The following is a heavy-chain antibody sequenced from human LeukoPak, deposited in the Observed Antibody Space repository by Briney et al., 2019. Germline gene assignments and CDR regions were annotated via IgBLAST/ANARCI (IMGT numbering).Heavy chain of an antibody. V-gene: IGHV3-33*01. J-gene: IGHJ4*02. CDR2: IWYDGSNK. D-gene: IGHD3-16*02. Sequence: GGSLRLSCAASGFTFSSYGMHWVRQAPGKGLEWVAVIWYDGSNKYYADSVKGRLTISRDNSKNTLYLQMNSLRAEDTAVYYCARERIMITFGGVIAKVLDYWGQGTLVTVSS. CDR3: ARERIMITFGGVIAKVLDY. CDR1: GFTFSSYG.